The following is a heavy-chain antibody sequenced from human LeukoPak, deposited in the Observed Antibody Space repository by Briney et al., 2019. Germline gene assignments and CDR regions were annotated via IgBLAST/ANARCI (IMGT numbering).Heavy chain of an antibody. CDR2: INHSGST. CDR3: AREGDYCTNGVCHFDY. CDR1: GGSFSGYY. D-gene: IGHD2-8*01. J-gene: IGHJ4*02. Sequence: PSETLSLTCAVYGGSFSGYYWSWIRQPPGKGLEWIGEINHSGSTNYNPSLKSRVTISVDTSKNQLSLKLSSVTAADTAVYYCAREGDYCTNGVCHFDYWGQGTLVTVSS. V-gene: IGHV4-34*01.